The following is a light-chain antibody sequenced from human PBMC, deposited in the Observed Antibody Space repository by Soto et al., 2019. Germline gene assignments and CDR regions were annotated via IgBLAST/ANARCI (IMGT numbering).Light chain of an antibody. CDR3: QVWDITTDHYV. J-gene: IGLJ1*01. CDR2: YDS. CDR1: NIGSKR. V-gene: IGLV3-21*04. Sequence: SYELTQPPSVSVAPEKTARLTCGGDNIGSKRVHWYRQKPGQAPVLVIYYDSDRPSGIPERFSGSNSGNTATLTINRVEAVDEADYYCQVWDITTDHYVFGTGTNVTVL.